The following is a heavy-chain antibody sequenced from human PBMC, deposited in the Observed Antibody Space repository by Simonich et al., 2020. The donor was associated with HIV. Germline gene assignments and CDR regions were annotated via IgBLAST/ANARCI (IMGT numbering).Heavy chain of an antibody. D-gene: IGHD5-12*01. Sequence: QVHLQQWGAGLLKPSETLSLTCAVYGGSFSGYYWSWIRQPPGKGLEWVGEINHSGSTDYNPALKSRVTISVDTSKNQFSLKLSSVTAADTGVYYCARRTGYDLDSWGQGTLVTVSS. V-gene: IGHV4-34*01. CDR3: ARRTGYDLDS. CDR2: INHSGST. J-gene: IGHJ4*02. CDR1: GGSFSGYY.